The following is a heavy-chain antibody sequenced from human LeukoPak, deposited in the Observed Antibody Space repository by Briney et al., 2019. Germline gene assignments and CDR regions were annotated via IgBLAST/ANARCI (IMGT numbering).Heavy chain of an antibody. CDR3: VRLQPNTGEWAFDI. CDR1: GGTISSYY. V-gene: IGHV4-59*01. D-gene: IGHD1-1*01. J-gene: IGHJ3*02. Sequence: SETLSLTCSVSGGTISSYYWSWIRQPPGEGLEWIGYVSNGGSTSYNPSLKSRVTISVDTSKNQLSLKLSSVTAADTAVYHCVRLQPNTGEWAFDIWGQGTMVSVS. CDR2: VSNGGST.